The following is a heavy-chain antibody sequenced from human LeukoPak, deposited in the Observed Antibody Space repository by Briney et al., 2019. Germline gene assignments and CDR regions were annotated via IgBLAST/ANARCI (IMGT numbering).Heavy chain of an antibody. D-gene: IGHD6-13*01. V-gene: IGHV3-30-3*01. CDR1: GFTFSSYA. CDR3: AREGVAAAGTVYFQH. CDR2: ISYDGSNK. Sequence: PGGSLRLSCAASGFTFSSYAMHWVRQAPGKGLEWVAVISYDGSNKYYADSVKGRFTISRDNSKNTLYLQMNSLRAEDTAVYYCAREGVAAAGTVYFQHWGQGTLVTVSS. J-gene: IGHJ1*01.